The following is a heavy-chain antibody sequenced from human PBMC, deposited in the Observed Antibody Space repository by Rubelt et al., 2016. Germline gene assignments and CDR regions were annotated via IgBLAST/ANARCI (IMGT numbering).Heavy chain of an antibody. CDR3: AREVRPAAIRPKAYYYYGMDV. CDR2: INAYNGNT. J-gene: IGHJ6*02. Sequence: INAYNGNTNYAQKLQGRVTMTTDTSTSTAYMELRSLRSDDTAVYYCAREVRPAAIRPKAYYYYGMDVWGQGTTVTVSS. D-gene: IGHD2-2*01. V-gene: IGHV1-18*01.